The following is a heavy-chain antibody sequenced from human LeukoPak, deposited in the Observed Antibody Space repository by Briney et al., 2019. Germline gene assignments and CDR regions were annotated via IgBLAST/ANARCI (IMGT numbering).Heavy chain of an antibody. D-gene: IGHD5-18*01. Sequence: PSETLSLTCAVYGGSFSGYYWSWIRQPPGKGLEWIGEINHSGSTNYNPSLKSRVTISVDTSKNQFSLKVSSVTAADTAVYYCARLPETSYSYGNFDYWGQGTLVTVSS. J-gene: IGHJ4*02. CDR1: GGSFSGYY. V-gene: IGHV4-34*01. CDR2: INHSGST. CDR3: ARLPETSYSYGNFDY.